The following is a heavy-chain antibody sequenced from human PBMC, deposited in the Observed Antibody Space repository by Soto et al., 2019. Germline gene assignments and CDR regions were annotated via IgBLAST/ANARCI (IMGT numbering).Heavy chain of an antibody. Sequence: GGSLRLSCAASRVTCINAWMNWVRQPPGEGLEWVGRIKSKADGGTTDYSAPVKGRFTISRDDSKNTLYLQMNSLKIEDTAVYYCTSLKWVWFGPRDLWGPAILVSVSS. CDR1: RVTCINAW. CDR2: IKSKADGGTT. D-gene: IGHD3-10*01. CDR3: TSLKWVWFGPRDL. J-gene: IGHJ5*02. V-gene: IGHV3-15*01.